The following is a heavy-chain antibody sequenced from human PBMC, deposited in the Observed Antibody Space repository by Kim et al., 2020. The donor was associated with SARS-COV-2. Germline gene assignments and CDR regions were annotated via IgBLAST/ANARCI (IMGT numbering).Heavy chain of an antibody. CDR3: AKDITPFTYCSSTSHYYCYYYGMDV. CDR1: GFTFDDYA. Sequence: GGSLRLSCAASGFTFDDYAMHWVRQAPGKGLEWVSGISWNSGSIGYADSVKGRFTISRDNAKNSLYLQMNSLRAEDTALYYCAKDITPFTYCSSTSHYYCYYYGMDVWGQGTTVTVSS. D-gene: IGHD2-2*01. J-gene: IGHJ6*02. CDR2: ISWNSGSI. V-gene: IGHV3-9*01.